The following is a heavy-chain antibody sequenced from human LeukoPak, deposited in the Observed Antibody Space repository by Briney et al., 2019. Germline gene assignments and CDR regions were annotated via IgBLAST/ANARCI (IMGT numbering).Heavy chain of an antibody. CDR2: IYSSGST. CDR1: GGSISSYY. D-gene: IGHD3-22*01. J-gene: IGHJ4*02. CDR3: AREGYSDSIDYYANFDN. V-gene: IGHV4-4*07. Sequence: SETLSLPCTVSGGSISSYYWSWIRQPAAKGLEWIGRIYSSGSTNYNPFLKSRVTMSVDTSKSQFSLRLNSVTAADTAVYYCAREGYSDSIDYYANFDNWGQGTQVTVSS.